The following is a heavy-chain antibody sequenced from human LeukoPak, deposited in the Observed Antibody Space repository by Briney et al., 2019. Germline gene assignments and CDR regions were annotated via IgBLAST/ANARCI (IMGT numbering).Heavy chain of an antibody. J-gene: IGHJ4*02. CDR1: GGSISSGGYY. CDR2: IYYSGST. CDR3: ARARQGYSTSSYGWHVDY. Sequence: SQTLSLTCSVSGGSISSGGYYWSWIRQHPGTGLEWAGYIYYSGSTYHNPSLKRRVTISVETSKNQFSLKLTSVTAADTAVYYCARARQGYSTSSYGWHVDYWGQGALVTVSS. D-gene: IGHD6-6*01. V-gene: IGHV4-31*03.